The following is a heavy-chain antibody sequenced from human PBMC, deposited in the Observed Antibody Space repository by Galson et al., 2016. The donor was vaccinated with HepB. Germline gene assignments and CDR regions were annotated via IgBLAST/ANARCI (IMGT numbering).Heavy chain of an antibody. D-gene: IGHD5-24*01. CDR3: ARCNAHGYNFY. J-gene: IGHJ4*02. CDR1: GGSISSFSYY. V-gene: IGHV4-39*01. CDR2: ISNRGST. Sequence: ETLSLTCTVSGGSISSFSYYWGWIRQPPGKGLEWIGSISNRGSTSYNSSLKSRVITSVDTSKNQFSLKLRSVTAADTAVYYCARCNAHGYNFYWGQGTLVTVSS.